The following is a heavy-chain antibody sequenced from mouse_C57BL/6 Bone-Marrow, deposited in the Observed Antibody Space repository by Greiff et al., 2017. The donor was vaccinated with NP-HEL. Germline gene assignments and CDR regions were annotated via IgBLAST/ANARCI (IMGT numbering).Heavy chain of an antibody. CDR1: GYSITSGYY. V-gene: IGHV3-6*01. CDR2: ISYDGSN. J-gene: IGHJ1*03. Sequence: QSGPGLVKPSQSLSLTCSVTGYSITSGYYWNWIRQFPGNKLEWMGYISYDGSNNYNPSLKNRISITRDTSKNQFFLKLNSVTTEDTATYYCARDLATTVVADWYFDVWGTGTTVTVSS. D-gene: IGHD1-1*01. CDR3: ARDLATTVVADWYFDV.